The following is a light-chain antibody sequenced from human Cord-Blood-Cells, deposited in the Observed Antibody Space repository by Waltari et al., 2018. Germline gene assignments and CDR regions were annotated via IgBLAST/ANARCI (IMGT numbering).Light chain of an antibody. V-gene: IGLV2-14*01. Sequence: QSALTQPASVSGSPGQSITIPCTGTIRVVGGYNYVSWYQQHPGKAPKLMIYDVSKRPSGVSNRFSGSKSGNTASLTISGLQAEDEADYYCSSYTSSSTFDVFGTGTKVTVL. CDR1: IRVVGGYNY. CDR2: DVS. J-gene: IGLJ1*01. CDR3: SSYTSSSTFDV.